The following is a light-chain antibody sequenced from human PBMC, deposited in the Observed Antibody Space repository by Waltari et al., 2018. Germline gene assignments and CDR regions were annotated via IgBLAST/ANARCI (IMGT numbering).Light chain of an antibody. CDR1: QSLLHSNGYNY. CDR2: LGS. V-gene: IGKV2-28*01. Sequence: DIVMTQSPRSLPVTPGEPASISCRSSQSLLHSNGYNYLDWDLQKPGQSPQLLIYLGSNRASGVPDRFSGSGSGTDFTLKISRVEAEDVGVYYCMQALQTPITFGQGTRLEIK. J-gene: IGKJ5*01. CDR3: MQALQTPIT.